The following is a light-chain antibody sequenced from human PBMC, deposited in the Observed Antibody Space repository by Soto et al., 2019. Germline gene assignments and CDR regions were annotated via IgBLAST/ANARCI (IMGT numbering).Light chain of an antibody. CDR3: QQYNNWPWT. J-gene: IGKJ1*01. CDR1: QSVSTN. CDR2: GAS. Sequence: EIVMTQSPATLSVSPGERATLSCRASQSVSTNLAWYQQKPGQAPRLLIYGASTRATGIPARFSGSGSGTEFTLTIGSLQSEDFAVYYCQQYNNWPWTFGQGTTVEIK. V-gene: IGKV3-15*01.